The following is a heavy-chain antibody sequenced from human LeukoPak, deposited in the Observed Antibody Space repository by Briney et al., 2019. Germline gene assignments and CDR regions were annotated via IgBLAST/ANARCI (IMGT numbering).Heavy chain of an antibody. CDR1: GFTFSNYW. CDR3: ARDLLYGWFDP. D-gene: IGHD3-10*01. Sequence: GGSLRLSCAASGFTFSNYWMHWVRQDPGKGLVWVSYINPDGSNTNYADSVKGRFTISRDNAKNTLYLQMNSLRAEDTAVYYCARDLLYGWFDPWGQGTLVTVSS. V-gene: IGHV3-74*01. J-gene: IGHJ5*02. CDR2: INPDGSNT.